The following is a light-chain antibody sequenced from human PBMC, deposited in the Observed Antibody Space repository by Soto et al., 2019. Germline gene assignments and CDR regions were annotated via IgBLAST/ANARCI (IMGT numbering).Light chain of an antibody. CDR1: QSITPW. CDR3: QHYNRYSAT. CDR2: QAS. Sequence: DIQMTQSPSTLSASVGDRVTITCRASQSITPWLAWYQQKPGKVPKPLIYQASSLESGVPLRFSGSASGTEFTLTINSLQPDDFATYYCQHYNRYSATFGQGTKVDIK. J-gene: IGKJ1*01. V-gene: IGKV1-5*03.